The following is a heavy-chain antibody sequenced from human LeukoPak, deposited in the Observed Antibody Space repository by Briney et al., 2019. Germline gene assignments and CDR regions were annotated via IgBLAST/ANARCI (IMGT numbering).Heavy chain of an antibody. J-gene: IGHJ4*02. V-gene: IGHV3-30*18. CDR2: ISYDGSNK. Sequence: GRSLRLSCAASGFTFSSYGMHWVRQAPGKGLEWVAVISYDGSNKYYADSVKGRFTISRDNSKNTLYLQMNSLRAEDTAVYYCAKAYGDYYFDYWGQGTLVTVSS. D-gene: IGHD4-17*01. CDR1: GFTFSSYG. CDR3: AKAYGDYYFDY.